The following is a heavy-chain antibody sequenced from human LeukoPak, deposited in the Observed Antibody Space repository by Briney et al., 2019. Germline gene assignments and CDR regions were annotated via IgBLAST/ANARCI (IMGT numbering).Heavy chain of an antibody. CDR1: GGTFSSYA. CDR2: IIPIFGTA. Sequence: ASVKVSCKASGGTFSSYAISWVRQAPGQGLEWMGGIIPIFGTANYAQKFQGRVTITADESTSTAYMELSSLRSEDTAVYYCARLGYCSSTSCYGYMDVWGKGTTVTVSS. CDR3: ARLGYCSSTSCYGYMDV. V-gene: IGHV1-69*13. J-gene: IGHJ6*03. D-gene: IGHD2-2*01.